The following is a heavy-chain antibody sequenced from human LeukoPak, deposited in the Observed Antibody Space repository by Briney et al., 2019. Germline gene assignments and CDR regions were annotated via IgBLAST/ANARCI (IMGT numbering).Heavy chain of an antibody. CDR2: ISAYNGNT. CDR1: GYTFTSYG. D-gene: IGHD3-22*01. J-gene: IGHJ3*02. V-gene: IGHV1-18*01. CDR3: ARVSTIVGAFDI. Sequence: ASVKVSCTASGYTFTSYGISWVRQAPGQGLEWMGWISAYNGNTNYAQKLQGRVTMTTDTSTSTAYMELRSLRSDDTAVYYCARVSTIVGAFDIWGQGTMVTVSS.